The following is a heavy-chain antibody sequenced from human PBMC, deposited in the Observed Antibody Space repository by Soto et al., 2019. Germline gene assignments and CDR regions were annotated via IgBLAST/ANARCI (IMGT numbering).Heavy chain of an antibody. Sequence: PGGSLRLSCVASGFTFSTYAMSWVRQAPGKGLEWVSALTPSGGEAYYADSVEGRFTISRDNSMNALYLQMNSLRIEDTAVYYCAHPRGYGVFDAYDIWGQGTMVTVSS. CDR3: AHPRGYGVFDAYDI. J-gene: IGHJ3*02. CDR1: GFTFSTYA. D-gene: IGHD4-17*01. CDR2: LTPSGGEA. V-gene: IGHV3-23*01.